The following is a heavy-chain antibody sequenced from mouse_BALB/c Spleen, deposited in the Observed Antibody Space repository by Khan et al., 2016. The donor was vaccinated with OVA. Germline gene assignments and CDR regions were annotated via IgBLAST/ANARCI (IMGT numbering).Heavy chain of an antibody. CDR2: ISSGGSYT. D-gene: IGHD1-1*01. CDR1: GFTFSNYA. J-gene: IGHJ3*01. Sequence: EVELVESGGGLVKPGGSLKLSCAASGFTFSNYAMSWVRQTPEKRLKWVATISSGGSYTYFPDSVQGRFTISRDNAKNNLYLPMSSLRSEDTAIYYCARELFTTVVATPFAYWGQGTLVTVSA. V-gene: IGHV5-9-3*01. CDR3: ARELFTTVVATPFAY.